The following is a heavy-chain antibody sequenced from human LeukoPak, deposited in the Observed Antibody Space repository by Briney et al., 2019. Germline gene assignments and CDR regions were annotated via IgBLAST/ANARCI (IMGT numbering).Heavy chain of an antibody. CDR3: AKEEYYYDSSGYPRGYYFDY. CDR1: GFTFSSCA. J-gene: IGHJ4*02. D-gene: IGHD3-22*01. Sequence: PGGSLRLSCAASGFTFSSCAMSWVRQAPGRGLEWVSAISVSGGSTYYADSVKGRSTISRDNSKNTLYLQMNSLRAEDTAVYYCAKEEYYYDSSGYPRGYYFDYWGQGTLVSVSS. CDR2: ISVSGGST. V-gene: IGHV3-23*01.